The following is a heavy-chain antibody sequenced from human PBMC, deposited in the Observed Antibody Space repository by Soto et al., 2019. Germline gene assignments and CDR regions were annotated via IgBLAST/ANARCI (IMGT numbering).Heavy chain of an antibody. V-gene: IGHV6-1*01. J-gene: IGHJ6*02. Sequence: SQTLSLTCAISGDSVSSNSAAWNWIRQSPSRGLEWLGRTYYRSKWYNDYAVSVKSRITINPDTSKNQFSLQLNSVTPEDTAVYYCARNGAAAQAHYYYGMDVWGQGTTVTVSS. CDR1: GDSVSSNSAA. CDR2: TYYRSKWYN. CDR3: ARNGAAAQAHYYYGMDV. D-gene: IGHD2-2*01.